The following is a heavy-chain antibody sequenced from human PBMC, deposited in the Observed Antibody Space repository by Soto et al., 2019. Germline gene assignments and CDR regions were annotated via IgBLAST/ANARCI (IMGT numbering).Heavy chain of an antibody. J-gene: IGHJ6*02. D-gene: IGHD2-15*01. CDR2: ISYDGSNK. Sequence: GGSLRLSCAASGFTFSSYAMHWVRQAPGKGLEWVAVISYDGSNKYYADSVKGRFTISRDNSKNTLYLQMNSLRAEDTAVYYCARDRVVAATLRGMDVWGQGTTVTVSS. V-gene: IGHV3-30-3*01. CDR3: ARDRVVAATLRGMDV. CDR1: GFTFSSYA.